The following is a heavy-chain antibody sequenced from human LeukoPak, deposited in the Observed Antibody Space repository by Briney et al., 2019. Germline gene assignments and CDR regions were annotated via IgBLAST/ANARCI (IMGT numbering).Heavy chain of an antibody. CDR2: VFHSGST. J-gene: IGHJ5*02. V-gene: IGHV4-34*01. CDR1: GGSFSGYY. D-gene: IGHD2-2*01. CDR3: ARGGCSSASCTNWFDP. Sequence: SETLSLTCAVYGGSFSGYYWSWIRQPPGKGLEWIGYVFHSGSTYYNLSLKSRLTISVDTSKNQFSLRLNSVTAADTAVYYCARGGCSSASCTNWFDPWGQGTLVTVSS.